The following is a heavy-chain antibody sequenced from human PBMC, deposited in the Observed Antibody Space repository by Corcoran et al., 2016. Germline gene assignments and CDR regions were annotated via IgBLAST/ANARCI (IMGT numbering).Heavy chain of an antibody. CDR1: GFTFSSNA. D-gene: IGHD1-26*01. CDR2: ISGRGGST. V-gene: IGHV3-23*01. Sequence: EVQLLESGGGLVQPGGSLRLSCAASGFTFSSNAMSWVRQAPGKGLEWVSAISGRGGSTYYADSVKGRFTISRDNSKNTLYLQMNRLSAEEKAVYYCAKARGLHYYDGMDVWGQGTTVTVSS. J-gene: IGHJ6*02. CDR3: AKARGLHYYDGMDV.